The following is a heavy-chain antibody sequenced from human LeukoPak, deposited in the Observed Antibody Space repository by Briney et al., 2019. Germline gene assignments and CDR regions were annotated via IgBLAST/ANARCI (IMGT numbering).Heavy chain of an antibody. Sequence: ASVKVSCKVSGYTLTELSMHWVREAPGKGLEWMGGFDPEDGETIYAQKFQGRVTMTEDTSTDTAYMELSSLRSEDTAVYYCATEKTSVGAFDIWGQGTMVTVSS. J-gene: IGHJ3*02. CDR3: ATEKTSVGAFDI. D-gene: IGHD1-14*01. CDR1: GYTLTELS. CDR2: FDPEDGET. V-gene: IGHV1-24*01.